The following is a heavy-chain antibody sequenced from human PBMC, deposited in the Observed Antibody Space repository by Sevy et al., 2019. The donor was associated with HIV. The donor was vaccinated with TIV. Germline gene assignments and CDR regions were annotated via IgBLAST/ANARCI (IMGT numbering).Heavy chain of an antibody. J-gene: IGHJ4*02. Sequence: ASVKVSCKVSGYTLTQLSMHWVRQAPGKGLEWMGSFDPEDGETIYAQTLQGRVTMTEDTSADTAYMELNSLRSEDTAVYYCATTKDYYDSSGYPFDYWGQGTPVTVSS. V-gene: IGHV1-24*01. CDR3: ATTKDYYDSSGYPFDY. D-gene: IGHD3-22*01. CDR2: FDPEDGET. CDR1: GYTLTQLS.